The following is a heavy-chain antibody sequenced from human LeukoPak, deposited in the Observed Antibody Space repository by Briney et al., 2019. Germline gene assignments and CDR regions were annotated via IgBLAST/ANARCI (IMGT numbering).Heavy chain of an antibody. Sequence: SETLSLTCTVSGGSISSSSYYWGWIRQPPGKGLEWIGSIYYSGSTYYNPSLKSRVTISVDTSKNQFSLKLSSVTAADTAVYYCARVEYSGRSDYWGQGTLVTVSS. CDR1: GGSISSSSYY. V-gene: IGHV4-39*07. CDR3: ARVEYSGRSDY. D-gene: IGHD1-1*01. CDR2: IYYSGST. J-gene: IGHJ4*02.